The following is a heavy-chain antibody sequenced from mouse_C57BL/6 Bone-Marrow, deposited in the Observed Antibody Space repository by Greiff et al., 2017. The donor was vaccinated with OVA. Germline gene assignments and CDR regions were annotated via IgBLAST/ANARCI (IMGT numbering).Heavy chain of an antibody. CDR1: GYTFTDYY. V-gene: IGHV1-26*01. Sequence: VQLQQSGPELVKPGASVKISCKASGYTFTDYYLNWVKQSHGQSLEWIGDINPNNGGTTYNQKFKGKATLTVDKSSRTAYMELRSLTSEDSAVYYCARGRGSSFGYFDYWGQGTTLTVSS. CDR3: ARGRGSSFGYFDY. CDR2: INPNNGGT. D-gene: IGHD1-1*01. J-gene: IGHJ2*01.